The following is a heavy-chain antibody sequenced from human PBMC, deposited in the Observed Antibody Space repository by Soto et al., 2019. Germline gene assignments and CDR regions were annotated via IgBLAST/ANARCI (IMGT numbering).Heavy chain of an antibody. J-gene: IGHJ3*01. CDR1: GGYIRGGEYA. V-gene: IGHV4-30-2*01. D-gene: IGHD4-4*01. CDR3: ATYRNFFQL. CDR2: IYNSGIT. Sequence: TLALTCAVSGGYIRGGEYAWSWIRQPPGKVLEWIGFIYNSGITYYNSSLKSRVTISVDRSKNHFFLNLTSVTAADTAVYYCATYRNFFQLWAQGTKVTVSS.